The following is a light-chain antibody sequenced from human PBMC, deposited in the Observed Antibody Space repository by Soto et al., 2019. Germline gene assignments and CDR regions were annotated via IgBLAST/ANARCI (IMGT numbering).Light chain of an antibody. Sequence: QSVLTQPASLSGSPGQSITISCTGTSSDVGGYNYVSWYQQHPGKVPKLMIYDVSNRPSGLSNRFSGSKSGNTASLTISGLQAEDEADYYCSSYTSSSTQVFGTGTKVTVL. CDR3: SSYTSSSTQV. CDR1: SSDVGGYNY. V-gene: IGLV2-14*01. CDR2: DVS. J-gene: IGLJ1*01.